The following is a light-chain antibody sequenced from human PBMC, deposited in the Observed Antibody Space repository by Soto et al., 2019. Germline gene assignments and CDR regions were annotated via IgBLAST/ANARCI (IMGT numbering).Light chain of an antibody. CDR3: QQYHSYPAS. CDR1: QGISSF. CDR2: DAS. V-gene: IGKV1-16*01. J-gene: IGKJ1*01. Sequence: DIQMTQSPSSLSASVGDRVTITCRASQGISSFLAWFQQKPGKAPKSLIYDASTLQSGVSSRFSGSGSDTPFTLTISSLQPEDFATYYCQQYHSYPASFVQGTKVEIK.